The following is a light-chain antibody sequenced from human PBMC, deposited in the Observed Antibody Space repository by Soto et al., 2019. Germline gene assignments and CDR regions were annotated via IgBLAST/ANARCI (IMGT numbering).Light chain of an antibody. J-gene: IGKJ1*01. CDR2: GAS. V-gene: IGKV3D-15*01. CDR1: QSISIN. Sequence: EIVLTQSPGTLSVSPGDRVTLSCRASQSISINLAWYQHKPGQAPGLLIHGASTRATGIPARISGSGSGTEFTLTISSLQSEDFAVYYCQQFRNWPWTFGQGTKVEVK. CDR3: QQFRNWPWT.